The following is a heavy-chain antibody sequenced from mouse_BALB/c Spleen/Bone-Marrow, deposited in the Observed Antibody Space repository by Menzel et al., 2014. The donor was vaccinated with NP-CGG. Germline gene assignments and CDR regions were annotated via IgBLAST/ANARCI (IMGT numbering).Heavy chain of an antibody. Sequence: VKLVESGAELVRPGSSVKISCKASGYTFSNFWMNWVKQRPGQGLEWIGQIHPGDGDTNNNGKFKGKATLTTDKSSSTAYMHLSSLSSEDSAVYFCARVYYGNLDYWGQGTTLTVSS. J-gene: IGHJ2*01. CDR1: GYTFSNFW. V-gene: IGHV1-80*01. D-gene: IGHD2-1*01. CDR2: IHPGDGDT. CDR3: ARVYYGNLDY.